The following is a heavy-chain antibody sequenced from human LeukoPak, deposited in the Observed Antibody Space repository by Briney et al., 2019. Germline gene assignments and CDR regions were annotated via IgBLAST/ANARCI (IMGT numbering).Heavy chain of an antibody. Sequence: KPAGSLRLSCAASGFAFSNAWMSWVRQAPGKGLESVSYISSSGTYTDYADSVKGRFTTSRDNAKNSLYLQMNSLRAEDTAVYYCARERSSGSATNDYWGQGTLVTVSS. D-gene: IGHD5-12*01. V-gene: IGHV3-11*05. CDR3: ARERSSGSATNDY. J-gene: IGHJ4*02. CDR1: GFAFSNAW. CDR2: ISSSGTYT.